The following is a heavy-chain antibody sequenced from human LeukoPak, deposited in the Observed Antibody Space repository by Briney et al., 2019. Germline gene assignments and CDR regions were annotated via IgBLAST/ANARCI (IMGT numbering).Heavy chain of an antibody. J-gene: IGHJ5*02. V-gene: IGHV4-34*01. Sequence: SETLSLTCAVYGGSFSGYYWSWIRQPPGKGLEWIGEINHSGSTNYNPSLKSRVTMSADTSKNQLSLKLSSVTAADTAVYYCARPYYYDSRIDPWGQGILVTVSS. D-gene: IGHD3-22*01. CDR2: INHSGST. CDR1: GGSFSGYY. CDR3: ARPYYYDSRIDP.